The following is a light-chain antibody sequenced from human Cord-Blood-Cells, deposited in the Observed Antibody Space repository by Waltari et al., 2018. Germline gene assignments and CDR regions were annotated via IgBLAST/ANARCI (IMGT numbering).Light chain of an antibody. J-gene: IGKJ3*01. CDR2: AAS. V-gene: IGKV1-39*01. CDR1: QSISGY. Sequence: DFQMTQSPPSLSASVGDRVTITCRASQSISGYLNWYQQKPGKAPKLLRYAASSLESGVPSRFSGSGSGTDFTLTISSLQPEDFATYYCQQSYSTLYTFGPGTKVDIK. CDR3: QQSYSTLYT.